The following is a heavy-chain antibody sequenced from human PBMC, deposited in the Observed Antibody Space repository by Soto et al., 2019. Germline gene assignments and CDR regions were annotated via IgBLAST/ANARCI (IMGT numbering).Heavy chain of an antibody. V-gene: IGHV4-4*02. D-gene: IGHD2-8*01. J-gene: IGHJ6*02. Sequence: QVQLQESGPGLVKPSGTLSLTCAVSGGSISSSNWWIWVRQPPGKGLECIGEIYHSGSTNYNPSLKSRVTISVDKSKNQFSLKLSSVTAADTAVYYCASRGYCTNGVCYYGMDVWGQGTTVTVSS. CDR3: ASRGYCTNGVCYYGMDV. CDR1: GGSISSSNW. CDR2: IYHSGST.